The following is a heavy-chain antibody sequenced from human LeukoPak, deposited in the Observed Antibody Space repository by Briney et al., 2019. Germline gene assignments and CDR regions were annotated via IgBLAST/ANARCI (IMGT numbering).Heavy chain of an antibody. CDR1: GFTFSSYS. V-gene: IGHV3-48*04. Sequence: PGGSLRLSCAASGFTFSSYSMNWVRQAPGKGLEWVSYISSSSSTIYYADSVKGRFTISRDNAKNSLYLQMNSLRAEDTAVYYCARGAIGWFDPWGQGTLVTVSS. D-gene: IGHD1-26*01. CDR2: ISSSSSTI. J-gene: IGHJ5*02. CDR3: ARGAIGWFDP.